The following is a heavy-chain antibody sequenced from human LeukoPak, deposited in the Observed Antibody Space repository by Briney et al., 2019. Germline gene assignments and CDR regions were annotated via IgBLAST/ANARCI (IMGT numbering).Heavy chain of an antibody. Sequence: GGSLRLSCAASGFTFSSYEMNWVRQAPGKGLEWVSYISSSGSTIYYADSVKGRFTISRDNAKNSLYLQMNSLRAEDTAVYYCARGTIVVVIKGALDIWGQGTMVTVSS. D-gene: IGHD3-22*01. CDR2: ISSSGSTI. CDR3: ARGTIVVVIKGALDI. CDR1: GFTFSSYE. J-gene: IGHJ3*02. V-gene: IGHV3-48*03.